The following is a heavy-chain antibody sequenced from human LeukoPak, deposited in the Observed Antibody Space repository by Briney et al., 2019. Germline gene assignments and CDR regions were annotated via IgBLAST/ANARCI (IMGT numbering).Heavy chain of an antibody. V-gene: IGHV3-74*01. J-gene: IGHJ4*02. CDR1: GFTFSSYW. Sequence: GGSLRLSCAASGFTFSSYWMHWVRQAPGKGLVWVSRITGDGSGANYADSVKGRFTISRDNAKNTLYLQMNSLSAEDTAVYYCATFAVTTAGDYWSQGTLVTVSS. D-gene: IGHD1-1*01. CDR3: ATFAVTTAGDY. CDR2: ITGDGSGA.